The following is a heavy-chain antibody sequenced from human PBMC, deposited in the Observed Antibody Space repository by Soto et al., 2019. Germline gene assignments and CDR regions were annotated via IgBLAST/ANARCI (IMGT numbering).Heavy chain of an antibody. J-gene: IGHJ4*02. CDR3: AIGLRYSRRSHEKFDY. Sequence: PSETLSLTCAVYGGSFSGYYWSWIRQPPGKGLEWIGEINHSGSTNYNPSLKSRVTISVDTSKNQFSLKLSSVTAADTAVYYCAIGLRYSRRSHEKFDYRCQATLLT. CDR1: GGSFSGYY. V-gene: IGHV4-34*01. D-gene: IGHD6-19*01. CDR2: INHSGST.